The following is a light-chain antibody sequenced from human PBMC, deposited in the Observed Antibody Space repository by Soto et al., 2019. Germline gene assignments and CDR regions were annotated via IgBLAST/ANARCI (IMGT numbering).Light chain of an antibody. V-gene: IGKV3-11*01. CDR1: QSIRSY. Sequence: EIVLTQSPATLSLSPGERATLSCRASQSIRSYLAWYQQKPGQAPRLLIYDASNRATGIPTRFSGSGSGTDFTLTISSLEPEDFAVYYCQQRSNWPRVTFGPGTKVDNK. CDR3: QQRSNWPRVT. J-gene: IGKJ3*01. CDR2: DAS.